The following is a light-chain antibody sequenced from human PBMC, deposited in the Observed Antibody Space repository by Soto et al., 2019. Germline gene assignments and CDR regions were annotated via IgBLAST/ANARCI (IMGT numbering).Light chain of an antibody. J-gene: IGLJ1*01. Sequence: QSVLTQPPSVSGAPGQRVTISCTGSSSNIGAGYDVHWYQQFPGTAPKLLIFGDSNRPSGVPDRFSGSKSGTSASLAITGLQTDDEADYYCQSYDSSLSGSDVFGTGTQLTVL. V-gene: IGLV1-40*01. CDR3: QSYDSSLSGSDV. CDR1: SSNIGAGYD. CDR2: GDS.